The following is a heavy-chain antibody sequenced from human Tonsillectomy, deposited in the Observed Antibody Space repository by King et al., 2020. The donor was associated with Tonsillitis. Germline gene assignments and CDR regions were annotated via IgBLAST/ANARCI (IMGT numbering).Heavy chain of an antibody. CDR3: ARPIYCGGDCSQVNAFDI. CDR2: ITWNSGTI. J-gene: IGHJ3*02. D-gene: IGHD2-21*02. V-gene: IGHV3-9*01. CDR1: GFTFDAYT. Sequence: VQLVESGGGLVQPGRSLRLSCAASGFTFDAYTMHWVRQAPGKGLEWVSGITWNSGTIGYADSVKGRFTISRSNAENSLYLQMNSLRPEDTAFYYCARPIYCGGDCSQVNAFDIWGQGTMVSVSS.